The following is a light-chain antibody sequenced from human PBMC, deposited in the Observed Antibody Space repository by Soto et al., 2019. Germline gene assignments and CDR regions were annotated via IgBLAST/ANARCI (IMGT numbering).Light chain of an antibody. CDR2: ATS. V-gene: IGKV1-39*01. J-gene: IGKJ4*01. CDR1: QSSNIY. Sequence: DIQMTQSPSSLSASVGDRVTITCRASQSSNIYLNWYQQKPGKAPKLLIYATSSLQSGVPSRFSGSGSGTDFTLTISNLQPEDFGTYYCQQSDRVPLTFGGGTKVEIK. CDR3: QQSDRVPLT.